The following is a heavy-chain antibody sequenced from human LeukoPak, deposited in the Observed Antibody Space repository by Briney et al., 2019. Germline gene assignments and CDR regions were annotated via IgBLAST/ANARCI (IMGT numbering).Heavy chain of an antibody. CDR1: GGSVSDYY. D-gene: IGHD3-3*01. CDR3: ARGLTIRFLEWLGYYYMDV. J-gene: IGHJ6*03. Sequence: PSETLSLTCAVYGGSVSDYYWTWIRQPPGKGLEWVGEINHSGSTNYNPSLKSRVTISEDTSNNQFSLKLTSVTAADTAVYYCARGLTIRFLEWLGYYYMDVWGKGTTVTVSS. CDR2: INHSGST. V-gene: IGHV4-34*01.